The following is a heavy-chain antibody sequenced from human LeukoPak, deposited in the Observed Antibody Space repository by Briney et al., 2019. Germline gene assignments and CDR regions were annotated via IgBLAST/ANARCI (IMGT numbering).Heavy chain of an antibody. V-gene: IGHV4-39*07. Sequence: SETLSLTCTVSGGSISSSTYNWDWIRQPPGKGLEWIGRISYSGSTYYNPSLKSRVTISVDTSKNQFSLKLSSVTAADTAVYYCARDARGSRGSGSYYNYYYYYYMDVWGKGTTVTISS. D-gene: IGHD3-10*01. CDR3: ARDARGSRGSGSYYNYYYYYYMDV. CDR2: ISYSGST. CDR1: GGSISSSTYN. J-gene: IGHJ6*03.